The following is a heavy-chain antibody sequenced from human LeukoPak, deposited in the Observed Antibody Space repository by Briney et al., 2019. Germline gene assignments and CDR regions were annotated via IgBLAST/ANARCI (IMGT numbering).Heavy chain of an antibody. CDR3: ARHMGSSWGNWFDP. CDR2: IYYSGST. CDR1: GGSISSSSYY. D-gene: IGHD6-13*01. J-gene: IGHJ5*02. V-gene: IGHV4-39*01. Sequence: SETLSLTCTVSGGSISSSSYYWGWIRPPPGKGLEWIGSIYYSGSTYYNPSLKSRVTISVDTSKNQFSLKLSSVTAADTAVYYCARHMGSSWGNWFDPWGQGTLVTVSS.